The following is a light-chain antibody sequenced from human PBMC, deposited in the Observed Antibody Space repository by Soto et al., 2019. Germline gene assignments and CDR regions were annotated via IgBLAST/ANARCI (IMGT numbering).Light chain of an antibody. J-gene: IGLJ1*01. CDR3: QSYDSSLSAYV. Sequence: QSVLTQPPSVSGAPRQRVSISCTGSSSNIGANYDVHWYQHLPGTAPKLLIYANNNRPSGVPDRFSSSRSGTSASLAITGLQAEDEADYYCQSYDSSLSAYVFGTGTKVTVL. CDR1: SSNIGANYD. CDR2: ANN. V-gene: IGLV1-40*01.